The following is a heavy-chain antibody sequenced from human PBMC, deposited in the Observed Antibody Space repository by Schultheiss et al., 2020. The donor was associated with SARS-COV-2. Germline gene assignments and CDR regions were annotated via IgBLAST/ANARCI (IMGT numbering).Heavy chain of an antibody. CDR3: AKDRSSWYEYYYYYGMDV. CDR2: IRYDGSNK. J-gene: IGHJ6*02. D-gene: IGHD6-13*01. Sequence: GGSLRLSCAASGFTFSSYGMHWVRQAPGKGLEWVAFIRYDGSNKYYADSVKGRFTISRDNSKNTLYLQMNSLRAEDTAVYYCAKDRSSWYEYYYYYGMDVWGQGTTVTVSS. V-gene: IGHV3-30*02. CDR1: GFTFSSYG.